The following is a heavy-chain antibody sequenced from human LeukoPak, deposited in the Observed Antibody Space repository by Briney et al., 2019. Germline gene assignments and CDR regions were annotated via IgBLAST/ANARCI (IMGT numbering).Heavy chain of an antibody. J-gene: IGHJ5*02. D-gene: IGHD6-13*01. Sequence: PGGSLRLSCAASGFTFSSYSMNWVRQAPGKGLEWVSSISSSSSYIYYADSVKGRSTISRDNSKNTLYLQMNSLRAEDTAVYYCAKVVFWQQLVNGWFDPWGQGTLVTVSS. CDR2: ISSSSSYI. CDR1: GFTFSSYS. V-gene: IGHV3-21*04. CDR3: AKVVFWQQLVNGWFDP.